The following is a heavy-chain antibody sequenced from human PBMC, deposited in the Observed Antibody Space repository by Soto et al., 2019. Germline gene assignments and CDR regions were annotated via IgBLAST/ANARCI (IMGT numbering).Heavy chain of an antibody. V-gene: IGHV3-48*04. CDR3: ARGTFCYDSSGYYGY. CDR2: ISSSGDTI. CDR1: GFSFSTYS. Sequence: GGSLRLSCAASGFSFSTYSMNWVRQAPGKGLEWVSFISSSGDTIHYADSVKGRFTISRDNAKNSLYLQMNSLRAEDTAVYYCARGTFCYDSSGYYGYWGQGTLVTVS. J-gene: IGHJ4*02. D-gene: IGHD3-22*01.